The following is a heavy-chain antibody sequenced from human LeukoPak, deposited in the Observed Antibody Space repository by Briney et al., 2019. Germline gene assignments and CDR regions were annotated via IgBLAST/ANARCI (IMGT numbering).Heavy chain of an antibody. J-gene: IGHJ3*02. V-gene: IGHV4-61*02. CDR1: GDSISSGDYY. D-gene: IGHD3-22*01. CDR3: ARGPYSYDSSGAFDI. Sequence: PSETLSLTCTVSGDSISSGDYYWSWIRQPAGKGLEWIGRISSSGSTNYNPSLKSRVTISVGTSKNQFSLKLSSVTAADTAVYFCARGPYSYDSSGAFDIWGQGTMVTVSS. CDR2: ISSSGST.